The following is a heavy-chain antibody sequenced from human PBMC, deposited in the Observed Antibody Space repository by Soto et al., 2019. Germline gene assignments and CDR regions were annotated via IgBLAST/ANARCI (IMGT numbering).Heavy chain of an antibody. D-gene: IGHD2-15*01. V-gene: IGHV4-39*01. CDR2: IYNSGV. J-gene: IGHJ5*02. Sequence: SETLSLTCTVSGGSTSSSTYSWGWIRQPPGKGLEWVGSIYNSGVDYNPSLKSRVTISVDTSKTQFSLRLTSVTAADTALYYCARNPRGSSNWIDPWGEGIMATVTS. CDR3: ARNPRGSSNWIDP. CDR1: GGSTSSSTYS.